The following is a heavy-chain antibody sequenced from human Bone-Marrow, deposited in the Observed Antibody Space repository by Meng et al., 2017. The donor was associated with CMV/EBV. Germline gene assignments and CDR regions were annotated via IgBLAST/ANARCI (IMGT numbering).Heavy chain of an antibody. CDR3: ARAGFSSSSGRVMSYYYYGMDV. Sequence: GESLKISCAASGFTFSSYAMHWVRQAPGKGLEWVAIISYDGSNKYYADSVKGRFTISRDNSKNTLYLQMNSLRAEDTAVYYCARAGFSSSSGRVMSYYYYGMDVWGQGTTVTVSS. V-gene: IGHV3-30-3*01. J-gene: IGHJ6*02. CDR2: ISYDGSNK. CDR1: GFTFSSYA. D-gene: IGHD6-6*01.